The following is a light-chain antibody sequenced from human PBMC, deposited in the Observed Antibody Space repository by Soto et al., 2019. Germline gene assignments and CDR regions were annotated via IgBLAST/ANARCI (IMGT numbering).Light chain of an antibody. V-gene: IGKV3-20*01. CDR2: GAS. Sequence: EIVLTQSPGTLSLSPGERATLSCRASQSLSRNYMAWYQHRPGQAPRLLIYGASSRATSIPDRFSGIGSGAVFTLTIAGLEPEDFAVYYCQQYDTSPPITFGQGTRLEIK. CDR1: QSLSRNY. J-gene: IGKJ5*01. CDR3: QQYDTSPPIT.